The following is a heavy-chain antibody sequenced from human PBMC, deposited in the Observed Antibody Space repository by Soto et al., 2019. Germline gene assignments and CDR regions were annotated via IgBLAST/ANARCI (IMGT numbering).Heavy chain of an antibody. Sequence: EVQLVESGGGLVQPGGSLRLSCAASGFTLSSYSMHWVRQAPGKGLEWVSYISGSGGTIYYADSVKGRFTISRDNANNSLSMQKNGLRDEDPAVYFCARETGLRSSGWSYYFDFWGQGTRFTVSS. D-gene: IGHD6-19*01. CDR1: GFTLSSYS. CDR2: ISGSGGTI. J-gene: IGHJ4*02. V-gene: IGHV3-48*02. CDR3: ARETGLRSSGWSYYFDF.